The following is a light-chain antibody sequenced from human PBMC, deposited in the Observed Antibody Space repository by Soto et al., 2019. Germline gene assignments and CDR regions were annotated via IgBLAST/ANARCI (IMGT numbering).Light chain of an antibody. CDR2: GAS. J-gene: IGKJ5*01. CDR3: QQYNNCPLT. V-gene: IGKV3-15*01. Sequence: EIVMTQSPATLSVSPGERATLSCRASQSVSSNLAWYQQKPGQAPRLLIYGASSRATGIPVRFSGSGSGTEFTLTISSLQSEDFAVYYCQQYNNCPLTFGQGTRLEIK. CDR1: QSVSSN.